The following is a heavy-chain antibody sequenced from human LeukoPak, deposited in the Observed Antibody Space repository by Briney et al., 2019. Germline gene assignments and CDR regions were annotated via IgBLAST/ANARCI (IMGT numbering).Heavy chain of an antibody. CDR1: GFTFSSYA. D-gene: IGHD2-2*01. Sequence: GRSLRLSCAASGFTFSSYAMSWVRQAPGKGLEWVSAISGSGGSTYYADSVKGRFTVSRDNSKNTLYLQMNSLRAEDTAVYYCAKHRSVVVPADITDWGQGTLVTVSS. J-gene: IGHJ4*02. CDR3: AKHRSVVVPADITD. V-gene: IGHV3-23*01. CDR2: ISGSGGST.